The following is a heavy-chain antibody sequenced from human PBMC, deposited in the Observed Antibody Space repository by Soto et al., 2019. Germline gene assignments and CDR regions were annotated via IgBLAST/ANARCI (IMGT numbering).Heavy chain of an antibody. CDR1: GFTFSSHT. D-gene: IGHD5-18*01. CDR3: AKDHGYNYGHPFDP. J-gene: IGHJ5*02. V-gene: IGHV3-33*06. Sequence: PGGSLRLSCAASGFTFSSHTMHWVRQAPGKGPEWVALIWYDGSNKYYADSVKGRFTVSRDNSKNTLYPQMNSLRAEDTAVYYCAKDHGYNYGHPFDPWGQGTLVTVSS. CDR2: IWYDGSNK.